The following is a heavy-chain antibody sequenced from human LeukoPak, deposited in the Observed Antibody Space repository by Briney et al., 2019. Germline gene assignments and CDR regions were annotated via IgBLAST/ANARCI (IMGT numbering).Heavy chain of an antibody. J-gene: IGHJ3*02. Sequence: GGSLRLSCAASGFTFSNAWMSWVRQAPGKGLEWVGRIKSKTDGGTTDYAAPVKGRFTISRDDSKNTLYLQMNSLKTEDTAVYYCTTIAADYYDSSGSDAFGIWGQGTMVTVSS. V-gene: IGHV3-15*01. CDR3: TTIAADYYDSSGSDAFGI. CDR2: IKSKTDGGTT. D-gene: IGHD3-22*01. CDR1: GFTFSNAW.